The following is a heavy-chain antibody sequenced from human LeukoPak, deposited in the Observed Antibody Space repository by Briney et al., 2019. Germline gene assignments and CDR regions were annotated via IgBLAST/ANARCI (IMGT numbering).Heavy chain of an antibody. CDR1: GYTFTSYD. D-gene: IGHD3-10*01. CDR3: ARITSKDDDY. V-gene: IGHV1-8*01. CDR2: MNPNSGNT. Sequence: ASVTVSYKASGYTFTSYDISWVRQAPGQGAEWMGWMNPNSGNTDYAEKFQGRVTMTRDTSISTAYMELSSLRSEDTALYYCARITSKDDDYWGQGTLVTVSS. J-gene: IGHJ4*02.